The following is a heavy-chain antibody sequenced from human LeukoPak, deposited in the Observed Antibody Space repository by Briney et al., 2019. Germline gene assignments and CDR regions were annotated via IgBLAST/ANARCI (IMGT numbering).Heavy chain of an antibody. J-gene: IGHJ3*01. CDR3: ARERYSRSSHDALDL. D-gene: IGHD6-6*01. Sequence: NSGGSLRLSCVASGFTFSDHFMNWVRQAPGKGLEWVSSISSSGSSALYADSLRGRFTISRDNAKNSLYLQMNSLRPGDTAVYYCARERYSRSSHDALDLWGQGTMVTGSS. CDR2: ISSSGSSA. CDR1: GFTFSDHF. V-gene: IGHV3-21*01.